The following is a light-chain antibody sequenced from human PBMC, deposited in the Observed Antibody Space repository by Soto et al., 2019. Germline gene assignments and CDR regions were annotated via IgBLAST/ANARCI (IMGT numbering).Light chain of an antibody. V-gene: IGKV3-11*01. CDR1: QSVNKY. Sequence: EIVLTQSPATLSLSPGERATLSCRASQSVNKYLAWYQQKPGQAPRRVIFDASTRATGVPAMFSGSGSGTDFTLTINSLEPDDYAIYYCRQRSGCTIFTFGPGTKVEIK. J-gene: IGKJ3*01. CDR2: DAS. CDR3: RQRSGCTIFT.